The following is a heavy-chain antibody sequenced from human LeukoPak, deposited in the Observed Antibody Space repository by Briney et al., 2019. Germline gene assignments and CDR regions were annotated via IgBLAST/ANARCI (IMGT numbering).Heavy chain of an antibody. J-gene: IGHJ5*02. CDR1: GGSISSGGYY. V-gene: IGHV4-31*03. Sequence: SETLCLTCTVSGGSISSGGYYWSWIRQHPGKGLEWIGYIYYSGSTYYNPSLKSRVTISVDTSKNQFSLKLSSVTAADTAVYYCARVVVPAARWFDPWGQGTLVTVSS. D-gene: IGHD2-2*01. CDR3: ARVVVPAARWFDP. CDR2: IYYSGST.